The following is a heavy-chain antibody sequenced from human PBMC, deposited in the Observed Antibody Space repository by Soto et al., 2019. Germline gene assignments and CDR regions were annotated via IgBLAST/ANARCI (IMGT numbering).Heavy chain of an antibody. V-gene: IGHV3-23*01. Sequence: EVQLLESGGGLVQPGGSLRLSCAASGFAFSSYAMSWVRQAPGKGLEWVSAISGSGGSTYYADSVKGRFTISRDNSKNTLYLQLNRLRAEDTEVYYCGSLLLGGIAVVGHQIYYWGQGTLGTGSS. CDR3: GSLLLGGIAVVGHQIYY. CDR2: ISGSGGST. CDR1: GFAFSSYA. J-gene: IGHJ4*02. D-gene: IGHD6-19*01.